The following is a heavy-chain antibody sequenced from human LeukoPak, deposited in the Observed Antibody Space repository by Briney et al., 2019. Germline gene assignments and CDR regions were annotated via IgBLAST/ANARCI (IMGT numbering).Heavy chain of an antibody. Sequence: ASVKVCCKTSGYTFTSYGISWVRQAPGQGLEWMGWISAYCGNTNGNTKYAQKFQCRVTLTTDTSTSTVYMELRSLRSDDTAVYYCARGRSDYYYGDFVYWGQGTLVTVAS. D-gene: IGHD3-22*01. J-gene: IGHJ4*02. CDR1: GYTFTSYG. V-gene: IGHV1-18*01. CDR2: ISAYCGNTNGNT. CDR3: ARGRSDYYYGDFVY.